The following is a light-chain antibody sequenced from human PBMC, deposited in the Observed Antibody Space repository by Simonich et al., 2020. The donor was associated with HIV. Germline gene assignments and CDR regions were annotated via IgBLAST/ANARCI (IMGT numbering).Light chain of an antibody. Sequence: DIVMTQSPDSLAVSLGERATINCKSSQSVLYSSNNKNYLAWYQQKPGQPSKLLIYWASTRDSGVPDRFSASGSGTDFTLTISSLQAEDVAIYYCQQYYSTPPTFGQGTKVEIK. CDR3: QQYYSTPPT. CDR1: QSVLYSSNNKNY. CDR2: WAS. J-gene: IGKJ1*01. V-gene: IGKV4-1*01.